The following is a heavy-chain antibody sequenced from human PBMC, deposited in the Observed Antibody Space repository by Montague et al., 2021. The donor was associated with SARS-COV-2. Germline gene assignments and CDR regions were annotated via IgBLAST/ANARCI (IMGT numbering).Heavy chain of an antibody. CDR1: GASISSSSYY. CDR2: IYYSGST. Sequence: SETLSLTCTVSGASISSSSYYWGWIRQPPGKGLEWIGSIYYSGSTYYNPSLKSRVTISVDTSKNQFSLKLSSVTAADTAVYYCARVGRQQLVRLSGMDVWGQGTTVTVPS. CDR3: ARVGRQQLVRLSGMDV. V-gene: IGHV4-39*07. D-gene: IGHD6-13*01. J-gene: IGHJ6*02.